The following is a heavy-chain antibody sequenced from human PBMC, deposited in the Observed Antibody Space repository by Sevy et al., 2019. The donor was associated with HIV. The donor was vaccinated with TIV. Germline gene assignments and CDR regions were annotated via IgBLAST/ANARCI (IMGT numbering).Heavy chain of an antibody. J-gene: IGHJ6*03. CDR1: GFTFSSYS. CDR3: ARASSSLGSDYYYMDV. Sequence: GGSLRLSCAASGFTFSSYSMNWVRQAPGKGLEWVSSISSSSSYIYYADSVKGRFTISRDNAKNSLYLQMNSLRAEDTAVYYCARASSSLGSDYYYMDVWGKGTTVTVSS. CDR2: ISSSSSYI. D-gene: IGHD7-27*01. V-gene: IGHV3-21*01.